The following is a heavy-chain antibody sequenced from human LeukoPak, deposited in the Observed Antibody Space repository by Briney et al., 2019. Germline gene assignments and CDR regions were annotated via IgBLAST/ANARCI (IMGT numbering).Heavy chain of an antibody. CDR2: IYYSEST. D-gene: IGHD3-9*01. CDR1: GGSISSSSHY. Sequence: SSETLSLTCTVSGGSISSSSHYWDWIRQPPGKGLEWIGSIYYSESTYYNVSLKSRVTISVDTSKNQFSLKLTSVTAADTAVYYCASHYDILTGYYTGPFDYWGQGTLVTVSS. V-gene: IGHV4-39*01. J-gene: IGHJ4*02. CDR3: ASHYDILTGYYTGPFDY.